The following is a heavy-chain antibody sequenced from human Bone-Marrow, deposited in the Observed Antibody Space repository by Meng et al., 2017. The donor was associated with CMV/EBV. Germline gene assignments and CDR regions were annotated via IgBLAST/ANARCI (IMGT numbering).Heavy chain of an antibody. V-gene: IGHV3-74*01. J-gene: IGHJ4*02. Sequence: GESLKISCAASGSTFSSYWMHWVRQAPGKGLVWVSRINSDGSSTSYEDSVKGRFTISRDNAKNTLYLQMNSLRAEDTAVYYCARVSGYCSSTSCYPCFDYWGQGTRVTGSS. CDR1: GSTFSSYW. D-gene: IGHD2-2*01. CDR3: ARVSGYCSSTSCYPCFDY. CDR2: INSDGSST.